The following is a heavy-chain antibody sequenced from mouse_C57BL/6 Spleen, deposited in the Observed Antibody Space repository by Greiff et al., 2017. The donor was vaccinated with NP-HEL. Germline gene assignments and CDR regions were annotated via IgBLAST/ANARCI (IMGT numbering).Heavy chain of an antibody. Sequence: QVQLQQPGAELVKPGASVKLSCKASGYTFTSYWMQWVKQRPGQGLEWIGEIDPSDSYTNYNQKFKGKATLTVETSSSTAYMQLSSLTSEDSAVYYCARGDYYGSSDYAMDYWGLGTSVTVSS. D-gene: IGHD1-1*01. CDR3: ARGDYYGSSDYAMDY. CDR1: GYTFTSYW. J-gene: IGHJ4*01. V-gene: IGHV1-50*01. CDR2: IDPSDSYT.